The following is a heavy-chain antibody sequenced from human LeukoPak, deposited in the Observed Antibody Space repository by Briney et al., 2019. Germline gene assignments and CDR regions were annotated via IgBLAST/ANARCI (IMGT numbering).Heavy chain of an antibody. V-gene: IGHV4-4*09. CDR2: IYTSGST. D-gene: IGHD2-15*01. Sequence: SETLSLTCAVYGGSFSGYYWSWIRQPPGKGLEWIGYIYTSGSTNYNPSLKSRVTMSVDTSKNQFSLKLSSVTAADTAVYYCARDLTKLYWFDPWGQGTLVTVSS. CDR3: ARDLTKLYWFDP. J-gene: IGHJ5*02. CDR1: GGSFSGYY.